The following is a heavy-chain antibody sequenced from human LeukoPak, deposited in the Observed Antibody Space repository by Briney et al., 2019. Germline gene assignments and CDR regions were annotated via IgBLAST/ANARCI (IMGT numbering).Heavy chain of an antibody. D-gene: IGHD3-22*01. J-gene: IGHJ3*02. Sequence: GSLRLSCAASGFTFSSYSMSWIRQPPGKGLEWIGYIYYSGSTNYNPSLKSRVTISVDTSKNQFSLKLSSVTAADTAVYYCARHKHSSGYYYSFDIWGQGTLVTVPS. CDR3: ARHKHSSGYYYSFDI. CDR1: GFTFSSYS. CDR2: IYYSGST. V-gene: IGHV4-59*08.